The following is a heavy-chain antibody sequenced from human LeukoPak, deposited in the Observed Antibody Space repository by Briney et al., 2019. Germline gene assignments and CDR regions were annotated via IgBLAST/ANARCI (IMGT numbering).Heavy chain of an antibody. D-gene: IGHD4/OR15-4a*01. CDR3: PKDLTH. J-gene: IGHJ4*02. Sequence: SETVSHICPVYGGSFSGHYWTWIRQPPGKGLEWIGEITHSGSTNYNPSLKSRVTISVDTSKNQFSLKLSSVTAADTAVYYCPKDLTHWGPGTLFSVSS. CDR2: ITHSGST. V-gene: IGHV4-34*01. CDR1: GGSFSGHY.